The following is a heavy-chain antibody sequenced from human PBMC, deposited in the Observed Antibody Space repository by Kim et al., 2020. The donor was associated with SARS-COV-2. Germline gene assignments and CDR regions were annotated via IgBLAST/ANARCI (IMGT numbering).Heavy chain of an antibody. CDR3: AKVDKDFCDSRSYCYSYFGLHG. V-gene: IGHV3-23*01. Sequence: GGSLRLSCAVSGFTFKGYAITWVRQAPGKGLEWVSLISGSGGKTIYADSVKGRFTTFRENTRNTLYLQMKSLRAEDTAVYYCAKVDKDFCDSRSYCYSYFGLHGWGHGSTVTVS. D-gene: IGHD1-26*01. CDR1: GFTFKGYA. J-gene: IGHJ6*01. CDR2: ISGSGGKT.